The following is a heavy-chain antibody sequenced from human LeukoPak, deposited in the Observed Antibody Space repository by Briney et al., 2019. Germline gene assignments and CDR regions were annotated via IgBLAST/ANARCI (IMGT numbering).Heavy chain of an antibody. Sequence: KTSETLSLTCTVSGGSMSSDYYCWIRQSPGMGLEWIGYYKYDGSTGYNPSLKSRATISMDRSKNQLSLKVNFVTAADTAVYYCATVVDESDIDNWGQGTLVTVSS. CDR2: YKYDGST. CDR1: GGSMSSDY. V-gene: IGHV4-59*01. CDR3: ATVVDESDIDN. D-gene: IGHD2-21*02. J-gene: IGHJ4*02.